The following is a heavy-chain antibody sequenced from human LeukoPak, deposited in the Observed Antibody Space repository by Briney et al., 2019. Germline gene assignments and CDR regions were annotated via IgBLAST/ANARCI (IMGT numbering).Heavy chain of an antibody. CDR2: IYYSGST. Sequence: PSETLSLTCTVSGGSISSSSYYWGWIRQPPGQGLEWVGSIYYSGSTYYNPSLKSRVTISVDTSKNQFSLKISSVTAADTAVYYCARQPIVGATVVDYWGQGTLVTVSS. CDR3: ARQPIVGATVVDY. J-gene: IGHJ4*02. D-gene: IGHD1-26*01. CDR1: GGSISSSSYY. V-gene: IGHV4-39*01.